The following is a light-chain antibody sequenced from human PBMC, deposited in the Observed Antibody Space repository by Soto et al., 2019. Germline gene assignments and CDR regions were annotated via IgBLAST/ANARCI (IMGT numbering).Light chain of an antibody. V-gene: IGKV3-11*01. Sequence: EIVLTQSPATLSLSAGERATLSCRASQSVSSYLAWYQQKPGQAPRLLIYDASNRATGIPARFSGSGSGTDFTLTISSLETEDFAVYYCQQRSNWPPYTFGQETNLEIK. CDR1: QSVSSY. CDR2: DAS. CDR3: QQRSNWPPYT. J-gene: IGKJ2*01.